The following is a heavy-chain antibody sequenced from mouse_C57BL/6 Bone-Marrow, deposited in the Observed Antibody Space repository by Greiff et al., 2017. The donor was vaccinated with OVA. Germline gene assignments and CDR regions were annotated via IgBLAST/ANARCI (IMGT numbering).Heavy chain of an antibody. J-gene: IGHJ4*01. CDR3: AREGLGYAMDY. Sequence: QVQLQQPGAELVMPGASVKLSCKASGYTFTSYWMHWVKQRPGQGLEWIGELDPSDSYTNYNQKCKGKSTLTVDKSSSTAYMQLSSLTSEDSAVYYCAREGLGYAMDYWGQGTSVTVSS. CDR1: GYTFTSYW. CDR2: LDPSDSYT. D-gene: IGHD3-3*01. V-gene: IGHV1-69*01.